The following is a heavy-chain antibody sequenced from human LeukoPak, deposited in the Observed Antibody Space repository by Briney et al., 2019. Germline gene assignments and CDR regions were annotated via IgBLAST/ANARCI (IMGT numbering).Heavy chain of an antibody. V-gene: IGHV1-18*01. CDR3: ARDEFDFWSGYRYGMDV. CDR1: GYTFTSYG. J-gene: IGHJ6*02. CDR2: ISAYNGNT. Sequence: GASVKVSCKASGYTFTSYGISWVRQAPGQGLKWMGWISAYNGNTNYAQKLQGRVTMTTDTSTSTAYMELRSLRSDDTAVYYCARDEFDFWSGYRYGMDVWGQGTTVTVSS. D-gene: IGHD3-3*01.